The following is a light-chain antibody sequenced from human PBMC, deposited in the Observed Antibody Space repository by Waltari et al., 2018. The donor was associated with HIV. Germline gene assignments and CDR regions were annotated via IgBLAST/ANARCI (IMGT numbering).Light chain of an antibody. CDR3: HQYYSSPRT. Sequence: DIVMTQSPDSLAVSLGERATINCQSSQSVLYSSNNKNDLAWYQQKPGQPPKLLIYWASTREAGVPDRFSGSGSGTDFTLSISSPQAEDVAVYYCHQYYSSPRTFGQGTKVEIK. J-gene: IGKJ1*01. CDR1: QSVLYSSNNKND. V-gene: IGKV4-1*01. CDR2: WAS.